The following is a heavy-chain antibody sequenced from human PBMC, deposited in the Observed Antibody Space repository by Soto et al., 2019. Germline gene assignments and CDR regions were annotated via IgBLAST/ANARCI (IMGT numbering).Heavy chain of an antibody. CDR3: ARRGYSSSWYSYYYYGMDV. V-gene: IGHV1-8*01. J-gene: IGHJ6*02. CDR1: GYTFTSYD. Sequence: QVQLVQSGAEVKKPGASVKVSCKASGYTFTSYDINWVRQATGQGLEWRGWMNPNSGNTGYAQKFQGRVTMTRNTSISTAYMELSSLRSEHTAVYYCARRGYSSSWYSYYYYGMDVRGQGTTVTVSS. CDR2: MNPNSGNT. D-gene: IGHD6-13*01.